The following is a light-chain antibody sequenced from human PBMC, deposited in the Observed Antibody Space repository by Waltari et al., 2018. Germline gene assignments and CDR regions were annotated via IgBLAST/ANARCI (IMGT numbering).Light chain of an antibody. Sequence: QSALTQPASVSGSPGQSITISCTGTSSDVGNFNLVSWYQQYPGKAPKLMIYEVNTRPSGVSNRFSGSKSSNTASLTISGLQAEDEADYYCSSYTISSTYVFGTGTKVTVL. V-gene: IGLV2-23*02. CDR2: EVN. CDR3: SSYTISSTYV. CDR1: SSDVGNFNL. J-gene: IGLJ1*01.